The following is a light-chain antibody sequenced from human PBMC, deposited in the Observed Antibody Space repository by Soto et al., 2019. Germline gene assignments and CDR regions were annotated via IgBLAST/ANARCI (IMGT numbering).Light chain of an antibody. CDR1: STDIGGYKY. Sequence: SALTQPGPVSGPPGPSNTLAGTGTSTDIGGYKYVSWYRQYPGEPPKIIIFEVSNRPSGVSARFSGSKSGNTASLTIAGLQAEDEADYYCSSYTSSVTYLFGTGTKVTVL. J-gene: IGLJ1*01. CDR2: EVS. CDR3: SSYTSSVTYL. V-gene: IGLV2-14*01.